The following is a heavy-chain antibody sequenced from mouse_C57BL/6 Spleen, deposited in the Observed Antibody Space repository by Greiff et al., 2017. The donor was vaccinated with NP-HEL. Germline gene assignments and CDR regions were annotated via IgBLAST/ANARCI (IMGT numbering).Heavy chain of an antibody. Sequence: VQLKESGPGLAKPSQTLSLTCSVTGYSITSDYWNWIRKFPGNKLEYMGYISYSGSTYYNPSLKSRISITRDTSKNQYYLQLNSVTTEDTATYYCARSLYYYGSSHEARDYWGKGTSVTVSS. CDR1: GYSITSDY. CDR3: ARSLYYYGSSHEARDY. V-gene: IGHV3-8*01. CDR2: ISYSGST. J-gene: IGHJ4*01. D-gene: IGHD1-1*01.